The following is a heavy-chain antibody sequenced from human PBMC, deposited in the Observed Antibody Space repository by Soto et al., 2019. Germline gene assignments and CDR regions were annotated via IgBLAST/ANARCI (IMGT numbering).Heavy chain of an antibody. CDR3: ARVGHCSGGSCYLGWYFDY. J-gene: IGHJ4*02. Sequence: GASVKVSCKASGYTFTGYYMHWVRQAPGQGLEWMGWINPNSGGTNYAQKFQGWVTMTRDTSISTAYMELSRLRSDDTAVYYCARVGHCSGGSCYLGWYFDYWGQGTLVTVSS. V-gene: IGHV1-2*04. D-gene: IGHD2-15*01. CDR2: INPNSGGT. CDR1: GYTFTGYY.